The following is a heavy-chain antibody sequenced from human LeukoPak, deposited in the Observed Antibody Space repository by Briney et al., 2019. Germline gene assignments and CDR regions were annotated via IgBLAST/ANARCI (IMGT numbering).Heavy chain of an antibody. D-gene: IGHD5-18*01. CDR3: ARDGRIQLWTYYYYYMDV. Sequence: PGGSLRLSCAASGCTFSSYAMHWVRQAPGKGLEWVAVISYDGSNKYYADSVKGRFTISRDNSKNTLYLQMNSLRAEDTAVYYCARDGRIQLWTYYYYYMDVWGKGTTVTVSS. J-gene: IGHJ6*03. CDR1: GCTFSSYA. CDR2: ISYDGSNK. V-gene: IGHV3-30*04.